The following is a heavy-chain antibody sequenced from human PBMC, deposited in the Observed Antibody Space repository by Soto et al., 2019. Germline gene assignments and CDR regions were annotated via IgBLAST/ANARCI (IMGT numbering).Heavy chain of an antibody. V-gene: IGHV3-30-3*01. CDR1: GFTFSSYA. Sequence: PGGSLRLSCAASGFTFSSYAMHWVRQAPGKGLEWVAVISYDGSNKYYADPVKGRFTISRDNSKNTLYLQMNSLRAEDTAVYYCARAMVRGVIRYYYYGMDVWGQGTTVTVSS. CDR3: ARAMVRGVIRYYYYGMDV. D-gene: IGHD3-10*01. CDR2: ISYDGSNK. J-gene: IGHJ6*02.